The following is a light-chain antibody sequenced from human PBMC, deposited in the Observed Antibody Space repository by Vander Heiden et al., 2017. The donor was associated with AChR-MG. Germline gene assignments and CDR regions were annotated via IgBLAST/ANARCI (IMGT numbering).Light chain of an antibody. CDR3: QQCYNSPPVT. J-gene: IGKJ1*01. CDR1: QSVSSN. CDR2: GAS. V-gene: IGKV3-15*01. Sequence: IVMTHSPATLSVSPGERATLSCRASQSVSSNLAWYQQKPGQAPRLLIYGASTMATGIPARFSGSGSGTEFTLTISSLQSEDFAIYYCQQCYNSPPVTFGHGTKVEIK.